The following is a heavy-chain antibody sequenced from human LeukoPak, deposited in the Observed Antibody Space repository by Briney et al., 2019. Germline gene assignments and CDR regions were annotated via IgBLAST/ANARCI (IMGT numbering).Heavy chain of an antibody. CDR2: ISYDGSNK. J-gene: IGHJ4*02. V-gene: IGHV3-30*04. CDR1: GFTFSSYA. CDR3: ARDPGFSSFDY. Sequence: GRSLRLSCAASGFTFSSYAMHWVRQAPGKGLEWVAVISYDGSNKYYADSVKGRFTISRDNSKNTLYLQMNSLRAEDTAVYYCARDPGFSSFDYRGQGTLVTVSS. D-gene: IGHD3-3*02.